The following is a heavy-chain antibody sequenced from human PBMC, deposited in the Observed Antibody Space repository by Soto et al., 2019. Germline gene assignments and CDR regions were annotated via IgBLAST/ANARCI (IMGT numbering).Heavy chain of an antibody. CDR3: VRDDSGHASFDY. J-gene: IGHJ4*02. CDR1: GYTFTSYG. Sequence: QVQLVQSGAEVKKPGASVKVACKASGYTFTSYGISWVRQAPGQGLEWMGWITADNGNTNYAQKLQGRVTMTTDTPTSTAYMELMSLRSDDTAVYYCVRDDSGHASFDYWGQGTLVTVSS. D-gene: IGHD5-12*01. CDR2: ITADNGNT. V-gene: IGHV1-18*04.